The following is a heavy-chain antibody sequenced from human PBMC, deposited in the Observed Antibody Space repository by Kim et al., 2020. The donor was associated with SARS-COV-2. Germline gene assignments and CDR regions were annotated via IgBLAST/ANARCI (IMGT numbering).Heavy chain of an antibody. J-gene: IGHJ4*02. CDR2: INHSGST. CDR3: ARGAPQAMIVVVITSYYFDY. CDR1: GGSFSGYY. D-gene: IGHD3-22*01. Sequence: GSLSLTCAVYGGSFSGYYWSWIRQPPGKGLEWIGEINHSGSTNYNPSFKSRVTISVDTSTIQFSLKLSSVTAADTAVYYCARGAPQAMIVVVITSYYFDYWGQGALVTVST. V-gene: IGHV4-34*01.